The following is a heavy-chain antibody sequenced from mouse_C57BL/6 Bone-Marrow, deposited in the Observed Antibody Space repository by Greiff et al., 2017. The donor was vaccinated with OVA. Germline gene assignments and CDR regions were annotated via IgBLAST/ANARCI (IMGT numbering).Heavy chain of an antibody. CDR3: ARSSPFYGAMDY. CDR2: ISSGSSTI. J-gene: IGHJ4*01. V-gene: IGHV5-17*01. D-gene: IGHD1-1*01. Sequence: EVMLVESGGGLVKPGGSLKLSCAASGFTFSDYGMHWVRQAPEQGLEWVAYISSGSSTIYSADTVKGRFTISSDNAKNTLFLKMTSLRAEDTAMDYCARSSPFYGAMDYWGQGTSVTVSS. CDR1: GFTFSDYG.